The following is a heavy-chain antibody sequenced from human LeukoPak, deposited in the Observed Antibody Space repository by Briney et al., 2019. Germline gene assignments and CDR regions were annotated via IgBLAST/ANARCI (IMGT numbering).Heavy chain of an antibody. D-gene: IGHD3-10*01. V-gene: IGHV3-30*02. Sequence: PGGSLRLSCAVSGFTFSSYGMHWVRQAPGKGLFWVAFIRYDGSIKYYADSVKGRFTISRDNSKNTLYLQMNSLRAEDTAVYYCAKDGLGGFGDYMDVWGKGTTFTISS. CDR3: AKDGLGGFGDYMDV. CDR2: IRYDGSIK. CDR1: GFTFSSYG. J-gene: IGHJ6*03.